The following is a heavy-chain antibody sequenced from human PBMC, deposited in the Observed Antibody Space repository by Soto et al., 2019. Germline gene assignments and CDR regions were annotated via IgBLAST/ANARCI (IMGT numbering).Heavy chain of an antibody. CDR2: FFYSGST. J-gene: IGHJ4*02. Sequence: QLQLQESGPGLVKPSETLSLTCTVSGGSISSSIYYWGWIRQPPGKGLEWIGSFFYSGSTHYNPSLKSRVTISVDTSKNHFSLELSSVSAADTAVYYCARHGVVVVAATYFDYWGQGTLVAVSS. CDR3: ARHGVVVVAATYFDY. CDR1: GGSISSSIYY. D-gene: IGHD2-15*01. V-gene: IGHV4-39*01.